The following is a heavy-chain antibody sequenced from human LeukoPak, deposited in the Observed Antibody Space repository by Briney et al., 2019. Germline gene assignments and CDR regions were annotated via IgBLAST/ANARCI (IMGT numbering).Heavy chain of an antibody. Sequence: GGSLRLSCAASGFTFSSYAMIWVRQAPGKGLEWVSAISGSGGSTYYADSVKGRFTISRDNSKNTLYLQMNSLRAEDTAVYYCAKVWGYYYDSSGYYPDYWGQGTLVTVSS. J-gene: IGHJ4*02. D-gene: IGHD3-22*01. CDR1: GFTFSSYA. V-gene: IGHV3-23*01. CDR2: ISGSGGST. CDR3: AKVWGYYYDSSGYYPDY.